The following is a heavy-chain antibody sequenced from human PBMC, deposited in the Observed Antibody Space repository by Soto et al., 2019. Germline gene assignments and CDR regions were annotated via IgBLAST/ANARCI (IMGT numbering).Heavy chain of an antibody. D-gene: IGHD3-22*01. V-gene: IGHV1-18*01. CDR2: ISAYNGNT. CDR1: GYTFTSYG. Sequence: QVQLVQSGAEVKKPGASVKVSCKASGYTFTSYGISWVRQAPGQGLEWTGWISAYNGNTNYAQKLQGRVTMTTDTSTSTAYMELRSLRSDDTAVYYCARDPRDYYDSSGYYLNYYGMDVWGQGTTVTVSS. CDR3: ARDPRDYYDSSGYYLNYYGMDV. J-gene: IGHJ6*02.